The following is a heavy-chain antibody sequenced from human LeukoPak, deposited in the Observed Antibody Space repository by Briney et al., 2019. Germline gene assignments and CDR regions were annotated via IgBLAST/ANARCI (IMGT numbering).Heavy chain of an antibody. J-gene: IGHJ6*03. Sequence: SQTLSLTCTVSGGSISSGSYYWSWIRQPAGKGLEWIGRIYTSGSTNYNPSLKSRVTISVDTSKNQFSLQLSSVTAADTAVYYCASGGVVPATYYYYYYMDVWGKGTTVTVSS. CDR2: IYTSGST. CDR3: ASGGVVPATYYYYYYMDV. CDR1: GGSISSGSYY. D-gene: IGHD2-2*01. V-gene: IGHV4-61*02.